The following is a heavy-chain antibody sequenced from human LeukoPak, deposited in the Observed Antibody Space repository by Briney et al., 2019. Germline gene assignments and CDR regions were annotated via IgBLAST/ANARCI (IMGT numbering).Heavy chain of an antibody. CDR3: ASISTIAAAGNAFDY. D-gene: IGHD6-13*01. CDR2: IYYSGST. J-gene: IGHJ4*02. Sequence: SETLSLTCTVSGGSISSSSYYWGLIRQPPGKGLEWIGSIYYSGSTYYNPSLKSRVTISVDTSKIQFSLKLSSVTAADTAVYYCASISTIAAAGNAFDYWGQGTLVTVSS. CDR1: GGSISSSSYY. V-gene: IGHV4-39*01.